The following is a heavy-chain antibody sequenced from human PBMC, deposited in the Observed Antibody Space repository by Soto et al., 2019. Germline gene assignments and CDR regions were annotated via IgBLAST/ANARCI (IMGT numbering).Heavy chain of an antibody. CDR2: ISGSGGNT. Sequence: GGSLRLSCVVSGLTVSRNYMTWVRQAPGKGLECVSVISGSGGNTYYADSVKGRFTISRDNSKNTLYLQMNSLRAEDTAVYYCAREKPEYSSWVLYGTFDSWGQGILVTVSS. J-gene: IGHJ4*02. CDR1: GLTVSRNY. D-gene: IGHD6-6*01. V-gene: IGHV3-53*05. CDR3: AREKPEYSSWVLYGTFDS.